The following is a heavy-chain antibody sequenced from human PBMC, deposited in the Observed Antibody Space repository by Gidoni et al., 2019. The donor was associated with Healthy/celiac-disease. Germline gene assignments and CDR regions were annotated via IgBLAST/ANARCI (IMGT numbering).Heavy chain of an antibody. J-gene: IGHJ6*02. Sequence: QVQLVQSGAEVKKPGASVKVSCKASGYTFTSYYMHWVRQAPGQGLEWMGIINPSGGSTSYAQKFQGRVTMTRDTSTSTVYMELSSLRSEDTAVYYCARGEGCSGGSCYSGEYYYGMDVWGQGTTVTVSS. CDR1: GYTFTSYY. CDR3: ARGEGCSGGSCYSGEYYYGMDV. D-gene: IGHD2-15*01. V-gene: IGHV1-46*01. CDR2: INPSGGST.